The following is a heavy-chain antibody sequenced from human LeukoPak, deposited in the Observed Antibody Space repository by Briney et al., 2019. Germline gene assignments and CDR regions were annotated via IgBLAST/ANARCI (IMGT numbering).Heavy chain of an antibody. J-gene: IGHJ4*02. D-gene: IGHD3-10*01. CDR2: IRYDGSNK. CDR1: GFTFSSYG. V-gene: IGHV3-30*02. CDR3: AKDTRPSLWFGELMGDY. Sequence: AGGSLRLSCAASGFTFSSYGMHWVRQAPGKGLEWVAFIRYDGSNKYYADSVKGRFTISRDNSKNTLYPQMNGLRAEDTAVYYCAKDTRPSLWFGELMGDYWGQGTLVTVSS.